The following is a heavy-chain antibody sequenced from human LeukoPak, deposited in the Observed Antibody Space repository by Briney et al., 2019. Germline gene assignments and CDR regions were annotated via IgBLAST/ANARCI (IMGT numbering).Heavy chain of an antibody. CDR2: IWYDGSNK. CDR3: ARWGSIYYDILTGYYGKDYFDY. J-gene: IGHJ4*02. D-gene: IGHD3-9*01. V-gene: IGHV3-33*01. CDR1: GFTFSSYG. Sequence: GGSLRLSCAASGFTFSSYGMHWVRQAPGKGLEWVAVIWYDGSNKYYADSVKGRFTISRDNSKNTLYLQMNSLRAEDTAVYYCARWGSIYYDILTGYYGKDYFDYWGQGTLVTVSS.